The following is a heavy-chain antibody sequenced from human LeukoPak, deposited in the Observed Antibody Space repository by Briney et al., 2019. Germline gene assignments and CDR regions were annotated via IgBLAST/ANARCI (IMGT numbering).Heavy chain of an antibody. J-gene: IGHJ6*03. Sequence: ASVKVSCKASGYTFTSYYMHWVRQAPGQGLEWMGIINPSGGSTSYAQKFQGRVTMTRDMSTSTVYMELSSLRSEDTAVYYCARDGIAAAGTFYMGVWGKGTTVTVSS. D-gene: IGHD6-13*01. V-gene: IGHV1-46*01. CDR3: ARDGIAAAGTFYMGV. CDR2: INPSGGST. CDR1: GYTFTSYY.